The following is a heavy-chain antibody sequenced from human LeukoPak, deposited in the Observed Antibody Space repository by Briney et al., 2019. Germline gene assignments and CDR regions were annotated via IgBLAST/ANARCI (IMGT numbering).Heavy chain of an antibody. Sequence: PSETLSLTCTVSGGSISSDYWSWIRQPAGKGLEWIGRINISGSTNYNPSLKSRVTMSVDTSKNQFSLKLSSVTAADTAVYYCARDNAYGDYPNWFDPWGQGTLVTVSS. CDR1: GGSISSDY. V-gene: IGHV4-4*07. D-gene: IGHD4-17*01. CDR3: ARDNAYGDYPNWFDP. J-gene: IGHJ5*02. CDR2: INISGST.